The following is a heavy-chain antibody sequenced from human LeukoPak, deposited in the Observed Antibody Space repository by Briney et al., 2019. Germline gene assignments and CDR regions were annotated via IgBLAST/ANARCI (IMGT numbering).Heavy chain of an antibody. Sequence: PGGSLRLSCTASGFTFGDYAMSWVRQAPGKGLEWVGFIRSKAYGGATEYAASVKGRFTISRDDSKSIAYLQMNSLKTEDTAVYYCTRDGPDYYYYYMDVWGKGTTVTISS. V-gene: IGHV3-49*04. CDR1: GFTFGDYA. J-gene: IGHJ6*03. CDR2: IRSKAYGGAT. CDR3: TRDGPDYYYYYMDV.